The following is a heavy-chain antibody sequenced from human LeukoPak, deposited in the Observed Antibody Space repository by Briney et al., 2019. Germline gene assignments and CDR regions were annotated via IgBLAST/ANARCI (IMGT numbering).Heavy chain of an antibody. CDR3: AKCVATISPGDYYFDY. D-gene: IGHD5-24*01. V-gene: IGHV3-23*01. J-gene: IGHJ4*02. Sequence: GGSLRLSCAASGFTFSRYAMTWVRQTPGKGLDWVSTISGSRGTTYYADSVKGRFTISRDNSKNTLYLQMNSLRADDTAVYYCAKCVATISPGDYYFDYWGQGTLVTVSS. CDR2: ISGSRGTT. CDR1: GFTFSRYA.